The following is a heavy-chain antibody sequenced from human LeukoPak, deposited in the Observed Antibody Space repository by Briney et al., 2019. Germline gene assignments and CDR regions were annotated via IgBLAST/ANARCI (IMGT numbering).Heavy chain of an antibody. Sequence: SETLSLTCTVSGGSISSGGYSWSWIRQHPGKGLEWIGYINYSGSTYYNPSLKSRVTISIDKSKKQFSLKLISVTAADTAIYYCARVGGMTTINNAAFDIWGQGTMVTVSS. D-gene: IGHD5-24*01. J-gene: IGHJ3*02. CDR3: ARVGGMTTINNAAFDI. CDR2: INYSGST. V-gene: IGHV4-31*03. CDR1: GGSISSGGYS.